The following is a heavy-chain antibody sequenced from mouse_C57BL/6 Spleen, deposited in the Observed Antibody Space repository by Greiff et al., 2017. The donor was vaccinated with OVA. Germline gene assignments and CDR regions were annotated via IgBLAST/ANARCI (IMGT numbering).Heavy chain of an antibody. V-gene: IGHV1-15*01. J-gene: IGHJ4*01. D-gene: IGHD4-1*01. CDR1: GYTFTDYE. CDR2: IDPETGGT. Sequence: QVQLQQSGAELVRPGASVTLSCKASGYTFTDYEMHWVKQTPVHGLEWIGAIDPETGGTAYNQKFKGKAILTADKSSSTAYMQLRSLTSEDSAVYYCTRDVGVVYAMDYWGQGTTVTVSS. CDR3: TRDVGVVYAMDY.